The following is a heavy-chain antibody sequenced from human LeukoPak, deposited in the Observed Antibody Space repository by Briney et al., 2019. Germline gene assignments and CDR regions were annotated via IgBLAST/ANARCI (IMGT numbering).Heavy chain of an antibody. CDR2: IWFDGNNK. CDR3: AKAARLGPSHFDY. V-gene: IGHV3-33*06. D-gene: IGHD6-25*01. J-gene: IGHJ4*02. Sequence: GGSLRLSCAASGVTFTTYGMHWVRQAPGKGLEWVAVIWFDGNNKFYADSVKGRFTVSRDNSKNTLYLHMNSLRGEDTAVYYCAKAARLGPSHFDYWGRGTLVTVSS. CDR1: GVTFTTYG.